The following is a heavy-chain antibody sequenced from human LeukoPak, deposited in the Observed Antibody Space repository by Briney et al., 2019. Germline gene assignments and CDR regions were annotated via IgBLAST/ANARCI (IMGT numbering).Heavy chain of an antibody. CDR2: ISYDGSNK. V-gene: IGHV3-30-3*01. Sequence: GGSLRLSCAASGFTFSSYAMHWVRQAPGKGLAWVAVISYDGSNKYYADSVRGRFTISRDNSKNTLHLQMNSLRAEDTAEYYCARRGTPQRWVQLWLNYYYYGMDVWGQETTVTVPS. J-gene: IGHJ6*02. CDR3: ARRGTPQRWVQLWLNYYYYGMDV. CDR1: GFTFSSYA. D-gene: IGHD5-18*01.